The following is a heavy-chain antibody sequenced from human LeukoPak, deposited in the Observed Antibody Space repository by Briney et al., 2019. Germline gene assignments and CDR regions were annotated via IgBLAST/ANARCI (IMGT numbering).Heavy chain of an antibody. Sequence: GGSLRLSCAASGFPFSSYSMNWVRQAPGKGLEWVSSISSSSSYIYYADSVKGQFTISRDNAKNSLYLQMNSLRAEDTAVYYCAGSNPITMIDAFDIWGQGTMVTVSS. CDR1: GFPFSSYS. D-gene: IGHD3-22*01. CDR3: AGSNPITMIDAFDI. CDR2: ISSSSSYI. V-gene: IGHV3-21*01. J-gene: IGHJ3*02.